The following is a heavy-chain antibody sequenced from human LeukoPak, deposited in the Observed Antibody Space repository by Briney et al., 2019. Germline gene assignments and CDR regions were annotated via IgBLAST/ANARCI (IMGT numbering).Heavy chain of an antibody. J-gene: IGHJ5*02. CDR3: ATDAFSYPNT. CDR1: GFPFRNYW. Sequence: GGSLRLSCVGFGFPFRNYWMGWVRQAPGKGLEWVADIKEDGTENHYVDSVKGRFTISRDNAKNSLFLQMNSVRVEDTAVYYCATDAFSYPNTWGQGTQVTVSS. CDR2: IKEDGTEN. D-gene: IGHD3-16*01. V-gene: IGHV3-7*01.